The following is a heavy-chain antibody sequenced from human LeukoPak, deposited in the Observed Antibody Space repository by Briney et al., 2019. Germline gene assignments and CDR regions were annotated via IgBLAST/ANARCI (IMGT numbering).Heavy chain of an antibody. J-gene: IGHJ3*02. V-gene: IGHV4-59*01. CDR2: IYYSGST. CDR3: ARSSMIGRTFDI. CDR1: GGSISSYY. Sequence: SETLSLTCTVSGGSISSYYWSWIRQPPGKGLEWIGYIYYSGSTNYNPSLKSRVTISVDTSKNQFSLKLSSVTAADTAVYYCARSSMIGRTFDIWGQGTMVTVSS. D-gene: IGHD3-22*01.